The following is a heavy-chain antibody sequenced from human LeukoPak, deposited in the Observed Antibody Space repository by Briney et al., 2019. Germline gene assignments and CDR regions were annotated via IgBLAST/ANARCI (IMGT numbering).Heavy chain of an antibody. CDR1: GFTFSSYG. CDR3: ARDMDDYGDLEYFQH. Sequence: GGSLRLSCAASGFTFSSYGMPWVRQAPGKGLEWVAVIWYDGSNKYYADSVKGRFTISRDNSKNTLYLQMNSLRAEDTAVYYCARDMDDYGDLEYFQHWGQGTLVTVSS. CDR2: IWYDGSNK. J-gene: IGHJ1*01. V-gene: IGHV3-33*01. D-gene: IGHD4-17*01.